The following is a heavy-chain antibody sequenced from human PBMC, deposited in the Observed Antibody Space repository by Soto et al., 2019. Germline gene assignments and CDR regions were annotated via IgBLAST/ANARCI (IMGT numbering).Heavy chain of an antibody. CDR3: AHVYGGYDNFDY. Sequence: QITLKESGPTLVKPTQTLTLTCTFSGFSLSTSGVGVGWIRQPPGKALEWLALIYWDDDKRYSPSLKSRLTITKDTSKNQVVLTMSNMDPLDTATYYCAHVYGGYDNFDYWGKGTLVTVSS. CDR2: IYWDDDK. V-gene: IGHV2-5*02. CDR1: GFSLSTSGVG. D-gene: IGHD5-12*01. J-gene: IGHJ4*02.